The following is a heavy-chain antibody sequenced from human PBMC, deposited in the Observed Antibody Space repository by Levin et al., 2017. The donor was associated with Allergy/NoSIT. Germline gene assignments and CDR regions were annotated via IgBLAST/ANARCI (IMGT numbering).Heavy chain of an antibody. Sequence: LSLTCAASGFTFSSYAMSWVRQAPGKGLEWVSAISGSGGSTYYADSVKGRFTISRDNSKNTLYLQMNSLRAEDTAVYYCAKDVVPAAIFAFDSWGQGTMVTVSS. CDR3: AKDVVPAAIFAFDS. J-gene: IGHJ3*02. CDR2: ISGSGGST. CDR1: GFTFSSYA. V-gene: IGHV3-23*01. D-gene: IGHD2-2*01.